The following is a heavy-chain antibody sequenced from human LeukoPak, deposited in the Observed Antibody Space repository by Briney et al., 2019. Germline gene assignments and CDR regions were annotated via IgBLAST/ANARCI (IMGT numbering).Heavy chain of an antibody. CDR2: IYHSGST. CDR1: GDSISSGGYS. Sequence: SETLSLTCAVSGDSISSGGYSWSWIRQRPGKGLEWIGYIYHSGSTYYNPSLKSRVTISVDRSKNQFSLKLSSVTAADTAVYYCARVGMVRGVIFFDYWGQGTLVTVSS. J-gene: IGHJ4*02. D-gene: IGHD3-10*01. V-gene: IGHV4-30-2*01. CDR3: ARVGMVRGVIFFDY.